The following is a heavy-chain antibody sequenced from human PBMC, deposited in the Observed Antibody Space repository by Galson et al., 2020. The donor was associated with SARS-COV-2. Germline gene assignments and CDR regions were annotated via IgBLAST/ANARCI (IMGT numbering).Heavy chain of an antibody. D-gene: IGHD4-17*01. J-gene: IGHJ4*02. Sequence: GESLKISCASSGFTFDDYDMHWVRQAPGKRLEWVSLVNWDGSYTYYADSVKGRFTISRDNSKTSLYLQMNSLRAEDTALYFCVKGDGDYLTGYWGQGTLVTVSS. V-gene: IGHV3-43D*03. CDR3: VKGDGDYLTGY. CDR2: VNWDGSYT. CDR1: GFTFDDYD.